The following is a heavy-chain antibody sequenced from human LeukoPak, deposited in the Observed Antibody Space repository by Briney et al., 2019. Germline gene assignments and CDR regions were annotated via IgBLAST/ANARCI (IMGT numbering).Heavy chain of an antibody. CDR1: GFTFSSYA. D-gene: IGHD3-16*01. CDR3: AKGGGYYYYYMDV. CDR2: LRYDGSNK. V-gene: IGHV3-30*02. Sequence: PGGSLRLSCAASGFTFSSYAMHWVRQAPGKGLEWVAFLRYDGSNKYYADSVKGRFTISRDNSKNTLYLQMNSLRAEDTAVYYCAKGGGYYYYYMDVWGKGTTVTVSS. J-gene: IGHJ6*03.